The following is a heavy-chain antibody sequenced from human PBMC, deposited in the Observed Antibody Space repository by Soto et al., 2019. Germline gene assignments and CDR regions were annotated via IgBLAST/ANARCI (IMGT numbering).Heavy chain of an antibody. V-gene: IGHV1-69*01. J-gene: IGHJ4*02. CDR1: GGTFSSYA. Sequence: QVQLVQSGAEVKKPGSSVKVSCKASGGTFSSYAISGVRQAPGQGLEWMGGIIPIFGTANYAQKFQGRVTITADESTSTAYMELSSLRSEDTAVYYCARASTVNYGDYFWDYFDYWGQGTLVTVSS. CDR3: ARASTVNYGDYFWDYFDY. CDR2: IIPIFGTA. D-gene: IGHD4-17*01.